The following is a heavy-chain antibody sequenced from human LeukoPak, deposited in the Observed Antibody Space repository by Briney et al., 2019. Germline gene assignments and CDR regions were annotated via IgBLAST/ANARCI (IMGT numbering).Heavy chain of an antibody. Sequence: GGSLRLSCAASGFTVSSNYMSWVRQALGKGLEWVSVIYSGSSTYYADSVKGRFTISRDNSKNTLYRQITGLRAEDTAVYYCARVAPYYYDSSGYPLYWYFDLWGRGTLVTVSS. CDR2: IYSGSST. CDR3: ARVAPYYYDSSGYPLYWYFDL. J-gene: IGHJ2*01. D-gene: IGHD3-22*01. CDR1: GFTVSSNY. V-gene: IGHV3-53*01.